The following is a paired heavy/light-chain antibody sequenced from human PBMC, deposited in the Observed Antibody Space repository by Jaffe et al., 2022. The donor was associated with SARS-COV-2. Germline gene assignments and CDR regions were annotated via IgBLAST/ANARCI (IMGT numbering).Light chain of an antibody. CDR1: ALPKQY. Sequence: SYELTQPPSVSVSPGQTARITCSGDALPKQYAYWYQQKAGQAPVLVIYKDNERPSGIPERFSGSSSGTTVTLTISGVQAEDEADYYCQSADSSDVVFGGGTRLTVL. CDR3: QSADSSDVV. CDR2: KDN. V-gene: IGLV3-25*03. J-gene: IGLJ2*01.
Heavy chain of an antibody. CDR1: GFFFTNAW. J-gene: IGHJ4*02. D-gene: IGHD5-18*01. Sequence: EVQLVESGGGLVKRGGSLRLSCAASGFFFTNAWMSWVRQAPGKGLEWVGRIKSKTDGGTTDYAVPVKGRFTISREDSKNTLYLQMNSLKTEDTAVYYCTTGGGDTTMADFDHWGQGTLVTVSS. CDR3: TTGGGDTTMADFDH. CDR2: IKSKTDGGTT. V-gene: IGHV3-15*01.